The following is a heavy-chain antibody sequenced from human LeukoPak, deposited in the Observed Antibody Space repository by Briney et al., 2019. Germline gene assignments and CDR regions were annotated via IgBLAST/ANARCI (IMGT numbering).Heavy chain of an antibody. CDR2: IHPEGNEK. V-gene: IGHV3-7*01. CDR3: AKGDAFSGDH. J-gene: IGHJ4*02. CDR1: GFTFSNFW. D-gene: IGHD3-16*01. Sequence: GGSLRLSCAVSGFTFSNFWMSWVRQAPGRGLEWVANIHPEGNEKYHVESVKGRFTISRDNAKNSLFLQMNGLRVEDTAVYYCAKGDAFSGDHWGQGTLVTVSS.